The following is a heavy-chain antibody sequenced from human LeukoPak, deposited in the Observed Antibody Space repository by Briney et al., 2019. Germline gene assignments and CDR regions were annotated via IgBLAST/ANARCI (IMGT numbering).Heavy chain of an antibody. CDR1: GGSISTYY. J-gene: IGHJ3*02. CDR2: INYRGTT. D-gene: IGHD1-14*01. Sequence: SETLTHTCTVSGGSISTYYWSWIRQPPGKGLEYIGYINYRGTTDSNPSLKSRVTISVDTSKNQFSLKLNSVTAADTAVYFCARHEPAWRGAFAICGEGSMVTVSS. CDR3: ARHEPAWRGAFAI. V-gene: IGHV4-59*08.